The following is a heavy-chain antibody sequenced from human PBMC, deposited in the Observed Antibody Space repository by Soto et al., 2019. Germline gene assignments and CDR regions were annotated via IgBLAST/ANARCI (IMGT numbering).Heavy chain of an antibody. V-gene: IGHV1-69*06. CDR2: IIPIFGTP. Sequence: QVQLVQSGAEVKKSGSSVKVSCKASGGTFSTYTFSWVRQAPGQGLEWMGRIIPIFGTPYYAQKFQGRGTITADKSTSTVYMELSSLGSGDTAVYFCARGLECRGYCLDKPTWFGPWGQGTLVTVSS. CDR1: GGTFSTYT. J-gene: IGHJ5*02. CDR3: ARGLECRGYCLDKPTWFGP. D-gene: IGHD2-15*01.